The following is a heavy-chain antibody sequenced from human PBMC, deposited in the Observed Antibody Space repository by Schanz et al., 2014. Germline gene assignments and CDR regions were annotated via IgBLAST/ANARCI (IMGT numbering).Heavy chain of an antibody. D-gene: IGHD6-19*01. J-gene: IGHJ4*02. CDR1: GYTFTSYG. Sequence: QVQLVQSGAEVKKPGASVKVSCKASGYTFTSYGINWVRQAPGQGLEWMGWISGYNGSTNYAQKLQGRVTMTTDTSTTTAYMELRSLRSDDTAVYYCARGGYSSGWYERDIAHCDYWGQGTLVTVSS. CDR3: ARGGYSSGWYERDIAHCDY. CDR2: ISGYNGST. V-gene: IGHV1-18*01.